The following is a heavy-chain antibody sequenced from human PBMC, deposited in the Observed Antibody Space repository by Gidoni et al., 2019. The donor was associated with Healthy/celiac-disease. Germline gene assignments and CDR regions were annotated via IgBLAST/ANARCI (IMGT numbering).Heavy chain of an antibody. D-gene: IGHD2-2*01. V-gene: IGHV1-18*01. CDR2: ISAYNGNT. CDR1: GYTFTSYG. Sequence: QVQLVQSGAEVKKPGASVKVSCKASGYTFTSYGISWVRQAPGQGLEWMGWISAYNGNTNYAQKLQGRVTMTTDTSTSTDYMELRSLRSDDTAVYYCARAGGDIVVVPAAQTNQRVRFDPWGQGTLVTVSS. CDR3: ARAGGDIVVVPAAQTNQRVRFDP. J-gene: IGHJ5*02.